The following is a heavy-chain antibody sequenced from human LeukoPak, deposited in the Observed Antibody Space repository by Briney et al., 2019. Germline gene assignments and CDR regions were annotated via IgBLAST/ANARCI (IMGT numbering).Heavy chain of an antibody. CDR2: IYSGGST. J-gene: IGHJ1*01. CDR1: GFTVSTNY. Sequence: GGSLRLSCAASGFTVSTNYMSWVRQAPGKGLEWVSLIYSGGSTYYADSVKGRFTISRDNSKNTMYLQMNSLRAEDTALYYCARGGIGYYDSSGYDEYFQHWGQGTLVTVSS. V-gene: IGHV3-66*01. D-gene: IGHD3-22*01. CDR3: ARGGIGYYDSSGYDEYFQH.